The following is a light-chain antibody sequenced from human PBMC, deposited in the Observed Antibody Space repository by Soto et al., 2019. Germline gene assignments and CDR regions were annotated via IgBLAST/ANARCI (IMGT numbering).Light chain of an antibody. CDR2: SAS. CDR3: QQYNEWPLT. CDR1: MSISNN. V-gene: IGKV3-15*01. Sequence: VMTQSPATLSVSPGERATLSCRASMSISNNLAWYQQKPGQASMLLIYSASTRATAIPARFSGSASGTEFTLTISSLQSEDFAVYYCQQYNEWPLTFGGGTKVET. J-gene: IGKJ4*01.